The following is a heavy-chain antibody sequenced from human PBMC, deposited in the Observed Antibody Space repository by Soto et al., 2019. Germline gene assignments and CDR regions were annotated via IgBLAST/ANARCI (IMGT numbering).Heavy chain of an antibody. V-gene: IGHV1-69*01. CDR3: ARDSGGTTVAFGMDV. J-gene: IGHJ6*02. CDR2: IIPIFGTA. CDR1: GGTFSSYA. D-gene: IGHD4-17*01. Sequence: QVQLVQSGAEVKKPGSSVKVSCKASGGTFSSYAISWVRQAHGQGLEWMGGIIPIFGTANYAQKFQDRVTITADESTSTAYMELGSRRSEDTAVYYCARDSGGTTVAFGMDVWGQGTTVTVSS.